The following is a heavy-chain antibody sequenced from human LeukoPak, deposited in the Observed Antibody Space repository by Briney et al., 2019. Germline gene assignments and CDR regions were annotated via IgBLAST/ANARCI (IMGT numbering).Heavy chain of an antibody. CDR3: ARDREYSSSSLNY. Sequence: SVKVSCKASGGTFSSYAISWVRQAPEQGLEWMGGIIPIFGTANYAQKFQGRVTITADESTSTAYMELSSLRSEDTAVYYCARDREYSSSSLNYWGQGTLVTVSS. V-gene: IGHV1-69*01. J-gene: IGHJ4*02. D-gene: IGHD6-6*01. CDR2: IIPIFGTA. CDR1: GGTFSSYA.